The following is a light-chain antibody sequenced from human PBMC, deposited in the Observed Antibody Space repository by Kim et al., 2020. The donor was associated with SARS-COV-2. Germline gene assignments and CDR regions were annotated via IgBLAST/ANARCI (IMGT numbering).Light chain of an antibody. CDR2: EDD. CDR3: QSYNRSNVV. Sequence: GKTINISCTRSSGSIDDNYVQWYQQRPGGVPIIVIYEDDQRPSGVSDRFSGSIDNSSNSASLTISGLKTEDEADYYCQSYNRSNVVFGGGTQLTVL. V-gene: IGLV6-57*03. J-gene: IGLJ2*01. CDR1: SGSIDDNY.